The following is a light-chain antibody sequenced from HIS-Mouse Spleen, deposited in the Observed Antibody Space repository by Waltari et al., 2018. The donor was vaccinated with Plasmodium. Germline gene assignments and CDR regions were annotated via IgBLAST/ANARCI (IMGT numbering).Light chain of an antibody. CDR3: QQRSNWPPLYT. J-gene: IGKJ2*01. Sequence: EIVLTQSPATLSLSPGDRATLSCSASQSVSSDLAWYQQKPGQAPRLLIYDASNRATGIPARFSGSGSGTDFTLTISSLEPEDFAVYYCQQRSNWPPLYTFGQGTKLEIK. V-gene: IGKV3-11*01. CDR2: DAS. CDR1: QSVSSD.